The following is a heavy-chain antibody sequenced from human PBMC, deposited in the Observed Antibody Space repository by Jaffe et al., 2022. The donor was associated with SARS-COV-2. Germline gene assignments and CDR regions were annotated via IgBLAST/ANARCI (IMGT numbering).Heavy chain of an antibody. CDR2: ISSSSSYI. J-gene: IGHJ3*02. CDR1: GFTFSSYS. V-gene: IGHV3-21*01. CDR3: ARDRYYYDIGAFDI. D-gene: IGHD3-22*01. Sequence: EVQLVESGGGLVKPGGSLRLSCAASGFTFSSYSMNWVRQAPGKGLEWVSSISSSSSYIYYADSVKGRFTISRDNAKNSLYLQMNSLRAEDTAVYYCARDRYYYDIGAFDIWGQGTMVTVSS.